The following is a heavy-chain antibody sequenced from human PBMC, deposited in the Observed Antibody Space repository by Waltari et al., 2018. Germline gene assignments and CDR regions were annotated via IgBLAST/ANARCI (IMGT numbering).Heavy chain of an antibody. Sequence: QVQLQESGPGLMKPSETLSLTCTVSDSSISSENYWAWIRQPPGKGLDWIGSIYHSGSPYPNPSLKSRVTMSIDTSKNQFSLKMTSLTAADTAVYYCARGRGLNQPFDNWGQGTLVTVSS. V-gene: IGHV4-38-2*02. CDR3: ARGRGLNQPFDN. CDR2: IYHSGSP. J-gene: IGHJ4*02. D-gene: IGHD2-2*01. CDR1: DSSISSENY.